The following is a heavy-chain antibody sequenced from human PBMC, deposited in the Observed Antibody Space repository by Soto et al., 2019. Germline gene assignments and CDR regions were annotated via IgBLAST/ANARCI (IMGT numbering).Heavy chain of an antibody. J-gene: IGHJ4*02. D-gene: IGHD2-15*01. Sequence: SETLSLTCTVSGGSISSSTYHWGWIRQPPGKGLEWIGTIYYSGSTYYNPSLKSRVTISVDTSKNQFSLKLSSVIASDTAVYYCARSYVGGNFDYWGQGTLVTVSS. CDR2: IYYSGST. CDR3: ARSYVGGNFDY. V-gene: IGHV4-39*01. CDR1: GGSISSSTYH.